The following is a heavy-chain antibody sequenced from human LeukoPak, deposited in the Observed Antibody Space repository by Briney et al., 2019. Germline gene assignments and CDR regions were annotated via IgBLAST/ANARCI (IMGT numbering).Heavy chain of an antibody. CDR3: VRGTTAKYNWFDP. D-gene: IGHD1-7*01. CDR1: GGSISSYY. CDR2: IYYSGST. J-gene: IGHJ5*02. Sequence: SETLSLTCTVSGGSISSYYWSWIRQPPGKGLEWIGYIYYSGSTNYNPSLKSRVTISVDTSKNQFSLKLSSVTAADTAVYYCVRGTTAKYNWFDPWGQGTLVTVSS. V-gene: IGHV4-59*01.